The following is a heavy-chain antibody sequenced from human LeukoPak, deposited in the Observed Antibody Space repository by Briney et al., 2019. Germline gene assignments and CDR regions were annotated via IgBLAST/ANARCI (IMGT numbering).Heavy chain of an antibody. V-gene: IGHV3-11*04. Sequence: PGGSLRLSCKGSGVMLNDYAIHWVRQAPGKGLEWVSYISSSGSTIYYADSVKGRFTISRDNAKNSLYLQMNSLRAEDTAVYYCARGGYYDFWSGYSPRRPNDAFDIWGQGTMVTVSS. CDR2: ISSSGSTI. D-gene: IGHD3-3*01. CDR1: GVMLNDYA. CDR3: ARGGYYDFWSGYSPRRPNDAFDI. J-gene: IGHJ3*02.